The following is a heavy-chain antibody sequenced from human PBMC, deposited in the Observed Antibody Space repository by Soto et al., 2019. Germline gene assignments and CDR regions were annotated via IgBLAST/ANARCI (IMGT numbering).Heavy chain of an antibody. CDR2: IHPSGRT. V-gene: IGHV4-30-2*01. D-gene: IGHD2-21*02. J-gene: IGHJ4*02. CDR3: ARGGDWSFDY. CDR1: GGSISSGGYS. Sequence: SETLSLTCAVSGGSISSGGYSWSWIRQPPGKGLEWIGYIHPSGRTNYNPSLKSRVTMSVDKSNNQFSLHLRSVTAADTAVYYCARGGDWSFDYWGQGTLVTVSS.